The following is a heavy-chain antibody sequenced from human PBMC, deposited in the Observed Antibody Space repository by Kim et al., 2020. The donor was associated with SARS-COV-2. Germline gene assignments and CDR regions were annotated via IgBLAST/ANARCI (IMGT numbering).Heavy chain of an antibody. J-gene: IGHJ5*02. V-gene: IGHV4-34*01. D-gene: IGHD6-19*01. CDR3: ARGSGWYVRGWFDP. Sequence: NPSLKSRVTISVDTSKNQFSLKLSSVTAADTAVYYCARGSGWYVRGWFDPWGQGTLVTVSS.